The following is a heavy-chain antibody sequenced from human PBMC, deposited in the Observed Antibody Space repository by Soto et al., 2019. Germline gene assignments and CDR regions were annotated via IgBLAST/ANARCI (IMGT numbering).Heavy chain of an antibody. D-gene: IGHD3-22*01. CDR3: AINYYDSSGYYPYFDY. Sequence: GGSLRLSCAASGFTFSSYAMSWVRQAPGKGLEWVSAISGSGGSTYYADSVKGRFTISRDNSKNTLYLQMNSLKAEDTAVYYCAINYYDSSGYYPYFDYWGQGTLVTVSS. J-gene: IGHJ4*02. V-gene: IGHV3-23*01. CDR2: ISGSGGST. CDR1: GFTFSSYA.